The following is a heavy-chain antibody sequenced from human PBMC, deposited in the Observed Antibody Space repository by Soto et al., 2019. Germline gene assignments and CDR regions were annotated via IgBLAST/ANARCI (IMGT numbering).Heavy chain of an antibody. Sequence: PSETLSLTCTVSGGSISSYYWSWIRQPPGKGQEWIGYIYYSGSTNYNPSLKSRVTISVDTSKNQFSLKLSSVTAADTAVYYCARVGYCSGGSCPFLTSWFDPWGQGTLVTVSS. CDR2: IYYSGST. CDR3: ARVGYCSGGSCPFLTSWFDP. CDR1: GGSISSYY. J-gene: IGHJ5*02. D-gene: IGHD2-15*01. V-gene: IGHV4-59*01.